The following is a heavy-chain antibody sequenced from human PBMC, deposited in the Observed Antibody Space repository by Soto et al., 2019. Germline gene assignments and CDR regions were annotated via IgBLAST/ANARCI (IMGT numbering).Heavy chain of an antibody. D-gene: IGHD2-21*01. CDR2: ITSNGGNT. CDR1: GFTFSTYA. J-gene: IGHJ6*02. V-gene: IGHV3-64*01. CDR3: ARRIPFGYGMDV. Sequence: EVRLVESGGGLVQPGGSLRLSCAASGFTFSTYAMHWVRQAPGKGLECVSAITSNGGNTDYASSVKGRFTISRDNSKNTLYLQMGSLRAEDMAVYYCARRIPFGYGMDVWGQGTTVTVSS.